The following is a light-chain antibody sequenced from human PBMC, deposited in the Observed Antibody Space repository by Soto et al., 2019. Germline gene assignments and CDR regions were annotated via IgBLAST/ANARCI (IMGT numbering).Light chain of an antibody. J-gene: IGKJ4*01. V-gene: IGKV3D-15*01. CDR1: QSVDND. Sequence: EIVMTQSPATLSVSPGDRATLSCRASQSVDNDLAWYQQKPGQPPRLLIYDASTRATGIPARFSGSQSGTEFTLTISSLLSEDFAVYFCQQYNNWPLTFGGGTKVGTK. CDR3: QQYNNWPLT. CDR2: DAS.